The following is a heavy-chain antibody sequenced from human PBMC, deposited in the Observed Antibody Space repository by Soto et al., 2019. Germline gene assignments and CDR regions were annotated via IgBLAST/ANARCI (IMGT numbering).Heavy chain of an antibody. CDR1: GGSFSGYY. V-gene: IGHV4-34*01. CDR2: INHSGST. Sequence: SETLSLTCAVYGGSFSGYYWSWIRQPPGKGLEWIGEINHSGSTNYNSLSLQINSLTADDTAVYYCARLIGYSRAYWYFYGMDVWGQGTTVTVSS. CDR3: DV. D-gene: IGHD2-2*03. J-gene: IGHJ6*02.